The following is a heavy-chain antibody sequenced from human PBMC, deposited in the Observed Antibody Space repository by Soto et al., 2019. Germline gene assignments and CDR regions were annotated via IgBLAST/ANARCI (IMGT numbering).Heavy chain of an antibody. J-gene: IGHJ4*02. V-gene: IGHV3-23*01. D-gene: IGHD3-9*01. CDR2: ISGSGGST. CDR3: AKVGLRYFDWLFPAVQYFDY. CDR1: GFTFSSYA. Sequence: EVQLLESGGGLVQPGGSLGLSCAASGFTFSSYAMSWVRQAPGKGLEWVSAISGSGGSTYYADSVKGRFTISRDNSKNTLYLQMNSLRAEDTAVYYCAKVGLRYFDWLFPAVQYFDYWGQGTLVTVSS.